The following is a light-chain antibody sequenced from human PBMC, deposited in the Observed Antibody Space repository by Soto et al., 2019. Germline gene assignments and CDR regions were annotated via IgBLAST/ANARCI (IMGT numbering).Light chain of an antibody. V-gene: IGKV3-20*01. J-gene: IGKJ1*01. Sequence: EIVFTQSTANLSLAPGGIATISPTGSHTVIHNYLAWHQQKPGQTKRLIVYGEYSRATGITDRFSGSGSGTDFTLTISRMEPEDFAVYYCQPSGNSPQTFG. CDR3: QPSGNSPQT. CDR2: GEY. CDR1: HTVIHNY.